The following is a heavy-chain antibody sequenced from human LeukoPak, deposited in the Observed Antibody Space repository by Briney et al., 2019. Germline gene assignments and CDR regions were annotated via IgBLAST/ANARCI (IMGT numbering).Heavy chain of an antibody. CDR3: ARGYSDGTGYYYPSFDY. CDR2: MHSSGST. V-gene: IGHV4-4*07. J-gene: IGHJ4*02. CDR1: GGSMSVYY. D-gene: IGHD3-22*01. Sequence: SETLSLTCTVSGGSMSVYYWNWVRQSAGKGLEWIGRMHSSGSTNYNPSLKSRVTMSTDTSEKQFSLKLRSVTAADTALYFCARGYSDGTGYYYPSFDYWGQGVLVTVSS.